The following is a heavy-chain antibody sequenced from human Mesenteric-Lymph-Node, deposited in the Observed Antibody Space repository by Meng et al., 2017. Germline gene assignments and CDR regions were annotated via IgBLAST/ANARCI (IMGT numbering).Heavy chain of an antibody. CDR3: ARRNRVGAIDY. D-gene: IGHD1-26*01. Sequence: FGGWCTKPGASVKVSCKSSGYTFTSYARHWLRQAPGQRLEWMGWINAGNGNTKYSQKFQGRVTITRDTSASTAYMELSSLRSEDTAVYYCARRNRVGAIDYWGQGTLVTVSS. CDR2: INAGNGNT. J-gene: IGHJ4*02. V-gene: IGHV1-3*01. CDR1: GYTFTSYA.